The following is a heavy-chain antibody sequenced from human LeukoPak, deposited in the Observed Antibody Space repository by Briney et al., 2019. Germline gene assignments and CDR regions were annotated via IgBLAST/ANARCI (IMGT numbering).Heavy chain of an antibody. Sequence: GGSLRLSCAASGFTFSSYWMHWVRQAPGKGLVWVSRITSDGSITTYADSVKGRFTITRDNARNTVYLQMNNLRAEDTAVYCCARDVPGQLGGLDHWGQGTLVTVSS. CDR2: ITSDGSIT. CDR1: GFTFSSYW. V-gene: IGHV3-74*01. CDR3: ARDVPGQLGGLDH. D-gene: IGHD6-6*01. J-gene: IGHJ4*02.